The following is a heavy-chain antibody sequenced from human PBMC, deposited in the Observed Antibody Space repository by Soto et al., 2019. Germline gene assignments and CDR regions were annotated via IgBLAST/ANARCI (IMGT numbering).Heavy chain of an antibody. CDR2: MYHSGTT. D-gene: IGHD6-25*01. J-gene: IGHJ4*02. CDR3: ARGERKKQRDY. Sequence: ASQTLSLTCAVSGGSISSGGYSWSWIRQPPGKGLEWIGYMYHSGTTYYNPSLKSRVIISVDKSKNQFSLKLSSVTDADTAVYYCARGERKKQRDYWGQGNLVTVS. CDR1: GGSISSGGYS. V-gene: IGHV4-30-2*01.